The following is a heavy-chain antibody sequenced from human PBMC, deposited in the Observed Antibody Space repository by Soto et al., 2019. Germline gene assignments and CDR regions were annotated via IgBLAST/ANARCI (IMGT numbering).Heavy chain of an antibody. Sequence: GGSLRLSCAASGFNFSIYSMNWVRQAPGKGLEWVSYINSSSNTIYYADSVKGRFTTSRDNAKSSLYLQMNSLRIEDTAVYYCARGGSTAWFTNDLLDYWGPGT. CDR1: GFNFSIYS. D-gene: IGHD6-19*01. J-gene: IGHJ4*02. CDR3: ARGGSTAWFTNDLLDY. V-gene: IGHV3-48*01. CDR2: INSSSNTI.